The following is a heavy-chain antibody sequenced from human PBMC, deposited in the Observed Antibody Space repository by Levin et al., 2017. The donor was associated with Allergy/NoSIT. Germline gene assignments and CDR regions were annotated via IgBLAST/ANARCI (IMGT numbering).Heavy chain of an antibody. D-gene: IGHD3-16*01. CDR1: GFTFSSYW. J-gene: IGHJ6*02. Sequence: GGSLRLSCAASGFTFSSYWMHWVRQAPGKGLVWVSRINSDGSSTSYADSVKGRFTISRDNAKNTLYLQMNSLRAEDTAVYYCARDGYDYVWGSYGDGMDVWGQGTTVTVSS. CDR3: ARDGYDYVWGSYGDGMDV. V-gene: IGHV3-74*01. CDR2: INSDGSST.